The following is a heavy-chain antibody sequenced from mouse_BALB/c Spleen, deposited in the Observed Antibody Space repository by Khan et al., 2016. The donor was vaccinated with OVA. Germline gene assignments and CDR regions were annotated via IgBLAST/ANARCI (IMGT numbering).Heavy chain of an antibody. J-gene: IGHJ3*01. CDR2: ISSGGHYT. CDR3: ARLAYYYNSEGFAY. V-gene: IGHV5-6*01. D-gene: IGHD1-1*02. Sequence: EVQLVESGGDLVKTGGSLKLSCAASGFTFSTYGMSWVRQTPDKRLEWVATISSGGHYTYYIDSVKGRFTISRDNAKNILDLQITSMKTEDTAMYYCARLAYYYNSEGFAYWGRGTLVTVSA. CDR1: GFTFSTYG.